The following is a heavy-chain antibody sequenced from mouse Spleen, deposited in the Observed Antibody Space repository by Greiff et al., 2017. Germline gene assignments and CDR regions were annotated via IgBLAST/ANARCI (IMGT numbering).Heavy chain of an antibody. CDR2: ISSGGGNT. V-gene: IGHV5-9*04. J-gene: IGHJ2*01. CDR1: GFTFSSYA. D-gene: IGHD2-14*01. CDR3: ARQRYGYYFDY. Sequence: EVKLVESGGGLVKLGGSLKLSCAASGFTFSSYAMSWVRQTPEKRLEWVATISSGGGNTYYPDSVKGRFTISRDNAKNTLYLQMSSLKSEDTAMYYCARQRYGYYFDYWGQGTTLTVSS.